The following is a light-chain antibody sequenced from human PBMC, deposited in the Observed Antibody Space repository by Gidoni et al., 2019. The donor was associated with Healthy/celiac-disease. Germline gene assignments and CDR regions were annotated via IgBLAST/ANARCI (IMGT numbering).Light chain of an antibody. J-gene: IGKJ1*01. CDR2: DAY. CDR3: QQRSNSWT. Sequence: ESVLTQSPATLSLSPGERATLSCRASQSVSSYLAWYQHKPGQAPRLLIYDAYNRATGIPARFSGSGSGTDFTLSISSLEPEDFAVYYCQQRSNSWTFGQGTKVEIK. V-gene: IGKV3-11*01. CDR1: QSVSSY.